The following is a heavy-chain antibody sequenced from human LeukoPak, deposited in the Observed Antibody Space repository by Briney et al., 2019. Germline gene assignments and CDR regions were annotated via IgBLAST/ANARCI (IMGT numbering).Heavy chain of an antibody. CDR1: GYRFSNYW. CDR2: TVASDT. J-gene: IGHJ4*02. Sequence: GESLKISCQGSGYRFSNYWIAWVRQVPGKGLEWMGVTVASDTRYSPSFEGQVTMAVDKSINTAYLQWSSLKASDTSIYYCARHFGTGTPSDFWGQGTLVTVSS. V-gene: IGHV5-51*01. D-gene: IGHD3/OR15-3a*01. CDR3: ARHFGTGTPSDF.